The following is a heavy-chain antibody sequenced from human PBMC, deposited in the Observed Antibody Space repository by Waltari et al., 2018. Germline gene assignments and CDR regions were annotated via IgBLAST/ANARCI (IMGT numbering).Heavy chain of an antibody. CDR1: GFTFSSYS. CDR3: ARLGVSHFDY. CDR2: ISATSSSI. Sequence: EILVVESGGGLVQPGGSLRLSCAASGFTFSSYSMTWVRQAPGNGLEWVSYISATSSSIYYADSVKGRFTISIDNAQNSLYLQMNSLRAEDTALYYCARLGVSHFDYWGQGTLVTVSS. J-gene: IGHJ4*02. D-gene: IGHD1-26*01. V-gene: IGHV3-48*04.